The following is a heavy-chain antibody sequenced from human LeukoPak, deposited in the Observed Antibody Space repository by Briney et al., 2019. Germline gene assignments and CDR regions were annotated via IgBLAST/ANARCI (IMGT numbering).Heavy chain of an antibody. Sequence: GGSLRLSCAASGFTFSSYSMNWVRQAPGKGLEGVSSISSSSSYIYYADSVKGRFTISRDNAKNSLYLQMHSLRAEDTAVYYCARDLSSSFDYWGQGTLVTVSS. CDR3: ARDLSSSFDY. V-gene: IGHV3-21*01. D-gene: IGHD6-13*01. CDR1: GFTFSSYS. J-gene: IGHJ4*02. CDR2: ISSSSSYI.